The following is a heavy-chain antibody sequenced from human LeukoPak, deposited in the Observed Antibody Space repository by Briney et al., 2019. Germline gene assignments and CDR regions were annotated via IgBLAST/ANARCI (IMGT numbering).Heavy chain of an antibody. V-gene: IGHV4-59*12. J-gene: IGHJ4*02. CDR3: ARSGGSCYGLDY. D-gene: IGHD2-15*01. Sequence: SSETLSLTCTVSGGSISSYYWSWIRQPPGKGLEWIGYIYYSGSTYYNPSLKSRVTISVDTSKNQFSLKLSSVTAADTAVYYCARSGGSCYGLDYWGQGTLVTVSS. CDR2: IYYSGST. CDR1: GGSISSYY.